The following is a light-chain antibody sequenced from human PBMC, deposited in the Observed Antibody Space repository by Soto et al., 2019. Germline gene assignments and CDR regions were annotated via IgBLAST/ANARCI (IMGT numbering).Light chain of an antibody. CDR3: QQRSNWPRT. J-gene: IGKJ1*01. CDR1: QSISSSY. V-gene: IGKV3D-20*02. CDR2: GAS. Sequence: EIVLTKSPGTLSLSPGERATLXCSASQSISSSYLAWYQQKPGQAPRLLIYGASGRATGIPDRFSGSGSGTDFTLTISSLEPEALAVYYCQQRSNWPRTFAQGTRWIS.